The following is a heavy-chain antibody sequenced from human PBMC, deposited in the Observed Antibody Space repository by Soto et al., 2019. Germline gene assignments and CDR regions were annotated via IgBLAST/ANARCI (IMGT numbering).Heavy chain of an antibody. Sequence: EVQLVESGGGLVKPGGSLRLSCEASGFIFSDAWMNWVRQAPGKGLEWVARIKSKTDGATADYAAPVKGRFIISRDDSRNTLFLQKDGLTNEDTAVYYCITDGGEAGGNVGAGGHGYWGQGTLVTVSS. CDR1: GFIFSDAW. CDR3: ITDGGEAGGNVGAGGHGY. J-gene: IGHJ4*02. D-gene: IGHD1-26*01. CDR2: IKSKTDGATA. V-gene: IGHV3-15*07.